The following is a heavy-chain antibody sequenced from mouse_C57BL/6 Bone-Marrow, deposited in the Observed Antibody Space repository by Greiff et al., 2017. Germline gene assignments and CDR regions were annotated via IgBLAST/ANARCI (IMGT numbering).Heavy chain of an antibody. CDR2: ISSGSSTI. CDR3: ARQDYPYAMDY. CDR1: GFTFSDSG. D-gene: IGHD5-5*01. J-gene: IGHJ4*01. Sequence: VPLVESGGGLVKPGGSLQLSCAASGFTFSDSGMHWVRQAPEKGLEWVAYISSGSSTIYYADTVKGRFTISRDNAKNTLFLQMTSRRSEDTAMYYCARQDYPYAMDYWGQGTSVTVSS. V-gene: IGHV5-17*01.